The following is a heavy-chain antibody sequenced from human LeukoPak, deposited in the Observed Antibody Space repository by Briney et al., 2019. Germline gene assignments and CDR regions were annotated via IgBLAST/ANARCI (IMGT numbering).Heavy chain of an antibody. J-gene: IGHJ6*02. D-gene: IGHD4-17*01. Sequence: PGRSLRLSYADSRFTFKTYGKHRVRQAPGTGLEWVAVIWYDGSNEYYVDSVKGRFTIPRDHSKNTLYLQMNSLRAEDTAVYFCARDFRGRRGFMTTVFRGYCYGMDAWGQGTTVTVS. CDR1: RFTFKTYG. CDR2: IWYDGSNE. CDR3: ARDFRGRRGFMTTVFRGYCYGMDA. V-gene: IGHV3-33*08.